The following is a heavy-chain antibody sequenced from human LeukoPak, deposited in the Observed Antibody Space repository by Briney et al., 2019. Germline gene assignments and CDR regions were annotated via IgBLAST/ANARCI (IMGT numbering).Heavy chain of an antibody. J-gene: IGHJ6*02. D-gene: IGHD6-13*01. V-gene: IGHV3-74*01. CDR2: INSDGSST. CDR1: GFTFSSYW. Sequence: GGSLRLSCAASGFTFSSYWMHWVRQAPGKGLVWVSRINSDGSSTSYADSVKGRFTISRDNAKNTLYLQMNSLRAEDTAVYYCARVPIVAAGIRGKYYYYYGMDVWGQGTTVTVSS. CDR3: ARVPIVAAGIRGKYYYYYGMDV.